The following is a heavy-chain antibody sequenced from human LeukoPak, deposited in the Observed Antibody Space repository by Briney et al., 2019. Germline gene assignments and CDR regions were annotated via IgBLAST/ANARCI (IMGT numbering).Heavy chain of an antibody. Sequence: GGSLRLSCAASGFTVSSNYMSWVRQAPGKGLEWVSVIYSGGSTYYADSVKGRFTISRDNSKNTLYLQMNSLRAEDTAVYYCAREMVTYSSPFGPWGQGTWSPSPQ. V-gene: IGHV3-66*01. CDR1: GFTVSSNY. D-gene: IGHD6-13*01. CDR3: AREMVTYSSPFGP. J-gene: IGHJ5*02. CDR2: IYSGGST.